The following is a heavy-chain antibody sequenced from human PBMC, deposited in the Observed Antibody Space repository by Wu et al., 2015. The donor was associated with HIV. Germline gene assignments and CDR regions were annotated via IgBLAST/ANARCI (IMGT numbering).Heavy chain of an antibody. CDR2: ISGINGNI. CDR1: GFSLNSFG. D-gene: IGHD3-22*01. J-gene: IGHJ4*02. V-gene: IGHV1-18*01. CDR3: ARGHYYDTSSSPLY. Sequence: QVQLVQSGGDVKKPGASVRVACKASGFSLNSFGIHWVRQAPGQGLEWMGWISGINGNIKYGQEFQGRVTMTIDTSTDTAYMEMRSLRSDDTATFYCARGHYYDTSSSPLYWGQGTPVTVSS.